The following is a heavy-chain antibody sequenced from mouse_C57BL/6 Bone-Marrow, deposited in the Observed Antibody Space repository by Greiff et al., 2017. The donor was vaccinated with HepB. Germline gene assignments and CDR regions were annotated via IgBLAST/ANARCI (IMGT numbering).Heavy chain of an antibody. CDR2: IYPRSGNT. J-gene: IGHJ2*01. D-gene: IGHD3-2*02. V-gene: IGHV1-81*01. CDR3: ARGLRLLYFDY. Sequence: VQLQESGAELARPGASVKLSCKASGYTFTSYGISWVKQRTGQGLEWIGEIYPRSGNTYYNDKFKGKATLTADKSSSTAYMELRSLTSEDSAVYFCARGLRLLYFDYWGQGTTLTVSS. CDR1: GYTFTSYG.